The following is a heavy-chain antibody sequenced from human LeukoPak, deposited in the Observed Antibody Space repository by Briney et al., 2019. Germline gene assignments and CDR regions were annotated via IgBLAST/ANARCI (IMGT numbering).Heavy chain of an antibody. D-gene: IGHD4-17*01. J-gene: IGHJ5*02. CDR2: ISNSGST. CDR3: ARYDYGDCWFDP. V-gene: IGHV4-59*01. Sequence: PSETLSLTCIVSGGSISSYFWSWIRQPPGKGLEWIGYISNSGSTNYNPSLKSRVTISADTSKNQFSLKLSSVAAADTALYYCARYDYGDCWFDPWGQGTLVTVSS. CDR1: GGSISSYF.